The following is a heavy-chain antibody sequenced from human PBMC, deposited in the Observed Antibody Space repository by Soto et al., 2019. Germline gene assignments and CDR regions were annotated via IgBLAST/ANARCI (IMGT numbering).Heavy chain of an antibody. CDR1: GCSFSSYG. Sequence: ASVKVSCKASGCSFSSYGISWVRQAPGQGLEWMGGIIPIVGTANYAQKFQGRVTISADKSRSTAYMELSSLRSDDTAVYYCARPPFVVVTAHYYYCGTDVGGQGTTVTVSS. J-gene: IGHJ6*02. CDR3: ARPPFVVVTAHYYYCGTDV. CDR2: IIPIVGTA. D-gene: IGHD2-21*02. V-gene: IGHV1-69*06.